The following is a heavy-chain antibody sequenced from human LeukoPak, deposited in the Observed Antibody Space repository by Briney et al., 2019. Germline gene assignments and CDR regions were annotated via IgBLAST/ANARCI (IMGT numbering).Heavy chain of an antibody. CDR3: ASQRGAVYCSSTSCYVGSNDYYYYYMDV. D-gene: IGHD2-2*01. CDR1: GGSISSSSYY. Sequence: SETLSLTCTVSGGSISSSSYYWGWIRQPPGKGLEWIGSIYYSGSTYYNPSLKSRVTISVDTSKNQFSLKLSSVTAADTAVYYCASQRGAVYCSSTSCYVGSNDYYYYYMDVWGKGTTVTVSS. V-gene: IGHV4-39*07. CDR2: IYYSGST. J-gene: IGHJ6*03.